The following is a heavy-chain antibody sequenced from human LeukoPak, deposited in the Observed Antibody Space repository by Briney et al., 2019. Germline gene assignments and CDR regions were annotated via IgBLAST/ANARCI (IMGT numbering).Heavy chain of an antibody. CDR1: GFTFNSYS. D-gene: IGHD6-25*01. CDR2: IKHDGSEK. Sequence: GGSLRLSCTASGFTFNSYSMTWVRQAPGMGLEWVANIKHDGSEKYYVDSVRGRFTISRGNAKNSLYLQMNTLRAEDTAVYFCARGGPPKTWQRPLRDWGQGTLVTVSS. V-gene: IGHV3-7*01. CDR3: ARGGPPKTWQRPLRD. J-gene: IGHJ4*02.